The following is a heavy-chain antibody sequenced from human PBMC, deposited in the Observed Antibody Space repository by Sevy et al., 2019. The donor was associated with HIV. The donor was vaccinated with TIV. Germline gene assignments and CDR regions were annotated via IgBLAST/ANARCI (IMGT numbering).Heavy chain of an antibody. D-gene: IGHD6-13*01. J-gene: IGHJ6*02. V-gene: IGHV1-69*04. CDR1: GGTFSSYA. CDR2: IIPILGIA. CDR3: ARAIIAADSDYYYYYGMDV. Sequence: ASVKVSCKASGGTFSSYAISWVQQAPGQGLEWMGRIIPILGIANYAQKFQGRVTITADKSTSTAYMELSSLRSEDTAVYYCARAIIAADSDYYYYYGMDVWGQGTTVTVSS.